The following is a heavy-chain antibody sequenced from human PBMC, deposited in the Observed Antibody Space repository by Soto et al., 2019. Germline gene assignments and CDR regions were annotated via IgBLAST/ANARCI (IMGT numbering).Heavy chain of an antibody. CDR3: ASPSTSYGDYGWSLAY. D-gene: IGHD4-17*01. CDR2: VSAHTGDS. V-gene: IGHV1-18*01. CDR1: GYPFGGYA. J-gene: IGHJ4*02. Sequence: QVQLVQSGAEVQKPGASVKVSCKASGYPFGGYAIGWVRQAPGEGLEWMGWVSAHTGDSGYAQRFQGRVTLTTETSTSTAYMELRGLRSDDTAVYYCASPSTSYGDYGWSLAYWGQGTLVTVSS.